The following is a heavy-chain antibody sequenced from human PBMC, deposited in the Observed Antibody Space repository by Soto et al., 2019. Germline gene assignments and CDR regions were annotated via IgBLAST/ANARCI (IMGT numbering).Heavy chain of an antibody. Sequence: SETLSLTCAVYGGSFSGYYWSWIRQPPGKGLEWIGEINHSGSTNYNPSLKSRVTISVDTSKNQFSLKLSSVTAADTAVYYCARGYGGKFDYWGQGTLVTVSS. CDR3: ARGYGGKFDY. CDR2: INHSGST. CDR1: GGSFSGYY. J-gene: IGHJ4*02. D-gene: IGHD4-17*01. V-gene: IGHV4-34*01.